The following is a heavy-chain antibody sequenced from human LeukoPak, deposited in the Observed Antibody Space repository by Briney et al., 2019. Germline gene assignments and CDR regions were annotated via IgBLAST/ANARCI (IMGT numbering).Heavy chain of an antibody. CDR1: GFSFDDYA. V-gene: IGHV3-9*01. J-gene: IGHJ3*02. D-gene: IGHD1-26*01. Sequence: GGSLRLSCAASGFSFDDYAMHWVRQAPGKGLEWVAGISWNSGSMDYVDSVKGRFTISRDNAKNSVYLQMNSLRAEDTAVYYCARVGSYWGLYAFDIWGQGTMVTVSS. CDR3: ARVGSYWGLYAFDI. CDR2: ISWNSGSM.